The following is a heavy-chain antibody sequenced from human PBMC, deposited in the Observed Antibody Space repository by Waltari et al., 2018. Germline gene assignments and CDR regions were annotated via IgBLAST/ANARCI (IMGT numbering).Heavy chain of an antibody. V-gene: IGHV3-23*01. CDR3: AKDTYYDFWSGTN. D-gene: IGHD3-3*01. CDR1: GFTFSSYA. CDR2: ISGSGGSK. J-gene: IGHJ4*02. Sequence: EVQLLESGGGLVQPGGSLRLSCAASGFTFSSYAMRWVRQAPGKGLEWVSAISGSGGSKYYADSVKGRFTISRDNSRNTLYLQMNSLRAEDTAVYYCAKDTYYDFWSGTNWGQGTLVTVSS.